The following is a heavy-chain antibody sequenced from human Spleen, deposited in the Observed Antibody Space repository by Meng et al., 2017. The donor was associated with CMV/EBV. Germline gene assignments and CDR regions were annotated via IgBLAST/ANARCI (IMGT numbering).Heavy chain of an antibody. CDR3: ARPVRGPNNWFDP. D-gene: IGHD3-10*01. Sequence: AAEYSFTNNWSGWVRKRPGNGLERMGIIYPYGSDTRNSPSFQGQVTISANKSISTAYRQWSSVKASDTAMYYCARPVRGPNNWFDPWGQGTLVTVSS. V-gene: IGHV5-51*01. CDR1: EYSFTNNW. J-gene: IGHJ5*02. CDR2: IYPYGSDT.